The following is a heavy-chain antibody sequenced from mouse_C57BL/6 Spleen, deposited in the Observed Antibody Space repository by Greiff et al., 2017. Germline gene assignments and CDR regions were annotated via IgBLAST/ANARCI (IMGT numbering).Heavy chain of an antibody. CDR3: ARLGGYYSYYFDY. CDR1: GFTSSDYG. Sequence: EVKLVESGGGLVKPGGSLKLSCAASGFTSSDYGMHWVRQAPEKGLEWVAYISSGSSTIYYADTVKGRFTISRDNAKNTLFLQMTSLRSEDTAMYYCARLGGYYSYYFDYWGQGTTLTVSS. CDR2: ISSGSSTI. D-gene: IGHD2-3*01. J-gene: IGHJ2*01. V-gene: IGHV5-17*01.